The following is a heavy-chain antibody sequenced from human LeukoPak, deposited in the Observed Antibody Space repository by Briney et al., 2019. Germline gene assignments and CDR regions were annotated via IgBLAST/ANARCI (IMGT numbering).Heavy chain of an antibody. CDR3: ARGRNYFPIDY. CDR2: VYSSGST. J-gene: IGHJ4*02. CDR1: TFIVSSSH. V-gene: IGHV3-53*01. D-gene: IGHD3-9*01. Sequence: PGGSLRLSCAASTFIVSSSHMTWVRQTPGKGLEWVSDVYSSGSTFYADSVKGRFTISRDNSRNTLYLQMNSLRAEDTAVYYCARGRNYFPIDYWGQGTLVTVSS.